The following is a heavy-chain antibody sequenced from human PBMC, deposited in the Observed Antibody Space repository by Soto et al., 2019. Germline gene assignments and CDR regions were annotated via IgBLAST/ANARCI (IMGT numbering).Heavy chain of an antibody. J-gene: IGHJ5*02. D-gene: IGHD1-26*01. CDR3: ARDRDRSQDGWFDP. Sequence: QVQLQESGPGLVKPSQTLSLTCTVSGGSISSGGYYWSWIRQHPGKGLEWIGYIYYSGSTYYNPSLTSRVTISVDTSKNQFSLNLSSVTAADTAVYYCARDRDRSQDGWFDPWGQGTLVTVSS. CDR1: GGSISSGGYY. CDR2: IYYSGST. V-gene: IGHV4-31*03.